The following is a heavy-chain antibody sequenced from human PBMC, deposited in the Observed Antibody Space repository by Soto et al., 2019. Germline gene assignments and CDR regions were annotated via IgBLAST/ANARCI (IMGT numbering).Heavy chain of an antibody. CDR2: IYHSGST. V-gene: IGHV4-38-2*02. CDR1: GYSISSGYY. D-gene: IGHD6-19*01. Sequence: SETLSLTCTVSGYSISSGYYWGWIRQPPGKGLEWIGSIYHSGSTYYNPSLKSRVTISVDTSKNQFSLKLSSVTAADTAVYYCARDGSVAGMRNGMDVWGQGTTVTVSS. CDR3: ARDGSVAGMRNGMDV. J-gene: IGHJ6*02.